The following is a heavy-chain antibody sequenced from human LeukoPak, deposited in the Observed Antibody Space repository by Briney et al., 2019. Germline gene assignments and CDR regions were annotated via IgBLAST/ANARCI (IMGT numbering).Heavy chain of an antibody. CDR1: GGSFNDYS. Sequence: SETLSLTCGVHGGSFNDYSWTWIRQSPGKGLEWIGEINHSGSTSYNPSLKSRFTMSVDASKNQFSLRLSSVTAADTAAYYCARLGLYTSSWHRYYYFDYWGQGTLVTVSS. V-gene: IGHV4-34*01. D-gene: IGHD6-13*01. J-gene: IGHJ4*02. CDR3: ARLGLYTSSWHRYYYFDY. CDR2: INHSGST.